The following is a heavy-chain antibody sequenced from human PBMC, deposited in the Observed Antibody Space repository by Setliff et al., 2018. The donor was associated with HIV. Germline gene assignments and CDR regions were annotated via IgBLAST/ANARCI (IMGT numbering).Heavy chain of an antibody. V-gene: IGHV4-61*08. D-gene: IGHD5-12*01. CDR2: IYTTGST. J-gene: IGHJ2*01. CDR3: ARGSQGGFDIDWYFDL. CDR1: GASISSGGYY. Sequence: PSETLSLTCTVSGASISSGGYYWSWVRQPPGKGLEWIGYIYTTGSTTYNPSLKSRVTMSVDTSKNQFSLKVDSLTPADTAVYFCARGSQGGFDIDWYFDLWGRGTLVTVSS.